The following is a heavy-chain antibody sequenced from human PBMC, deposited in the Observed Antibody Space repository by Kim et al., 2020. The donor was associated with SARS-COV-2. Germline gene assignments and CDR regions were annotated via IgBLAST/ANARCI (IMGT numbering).Heavy chain of an antibody. D-gene: IGHD3-10*01. CDR3: ARGGDVFYYGSGSYSLYAFDL. CDR2: IYNRGST. CDR1: GGSISGGGYS. J-gene: IGHJ3*01. Sequence: SETLSLTCAVSGGSISGGGYSWSWIWQPPGKGVEGLGYIYNRGSTYDNPSLKSRVTISVDRSKNQFSLKLSSVTAADPAVNYCARGGDVFYYGSGSYSLYAFDLWGQGTMVTVSS. V-gene: IGHV4-30-2*01.